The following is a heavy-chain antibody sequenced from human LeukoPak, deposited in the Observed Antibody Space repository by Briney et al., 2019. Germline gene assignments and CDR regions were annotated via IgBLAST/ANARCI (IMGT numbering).Heavy chain of an antibody. D-gene: IGHD2-15*01. J-gene: IGHJ4*02. CDR2: INWNGGST. Sequence: PGGSLRLSCAASGFTFDVYGMRLVRQAPGKGLEWVSGINWNGGSTGYADSVKGRFTISRDNAKNSLYLQMNSLRAEDTALYYCARSVAASRDYWGQGTLVTVSS. CDR3: ARSVAASRDY. V-gene: IGHV3-20*04. CDR1: GFTFDVYG.